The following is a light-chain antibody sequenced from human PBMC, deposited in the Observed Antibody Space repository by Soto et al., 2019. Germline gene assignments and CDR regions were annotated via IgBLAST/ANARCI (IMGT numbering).Light chain of an antibody. Sequence: EIVLTQSPATLSLSPGERATLSCRASQSVSTYLAWYQQKSGQAPRLLIYDASNRATSIPARFSGRGSGTDFTLTISSLEPEDFAVYYCQQRTNWRPITFGQGTRLEIK. CDR2: DAS. V-gene: IGKV3-11*01. CDR1: QSVSTY. CDR3: QQRTNWRPIT. J-gene: IGKJ5*01.